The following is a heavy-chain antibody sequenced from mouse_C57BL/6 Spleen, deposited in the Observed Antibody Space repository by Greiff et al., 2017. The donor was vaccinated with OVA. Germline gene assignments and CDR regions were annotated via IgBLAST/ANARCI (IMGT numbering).Heavy chain of an antibody. D-gene: IGHD2-1*01. CDR3: ARREGNYDAMDY. CDR1: GYTFTSYW. CDR2: IHPNSGST. J-gene: IGHJ4*01. Sequence: QVQLQQPGAELVQPGASVKLSCTASGYTFTSYWMHWVKQSPGQGLEWIGMIHPNSGSTTYNEKIKSKATLTVDKSSSTAYMQLSSLTTEDSAVYYCARREGNYDAMDYWGQGTSVTVSS. V-gene: IGHV1-64*01.